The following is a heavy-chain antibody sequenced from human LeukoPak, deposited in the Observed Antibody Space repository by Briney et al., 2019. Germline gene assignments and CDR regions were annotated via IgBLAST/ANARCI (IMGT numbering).Heavy chain of an antibody. CDR1: GFTFDDYA. V-gene: IGHV3-30*03. Sequence: GGSLRLSCAASGFTFDDYAMHWVRQAPGKGLEWVAVISYDGSNKYYADSVKGRFTISRDNSKNTLYLQMNSLRAEDTAVYYCARVWWFGEYDAFDIWGQGTMVTVSS. J-gene: IGHJ3*02. CDR2: ISYDGSNK. CDR3: ARVWWFGEYDAFDI. D-gene: IGHD3-10*01.